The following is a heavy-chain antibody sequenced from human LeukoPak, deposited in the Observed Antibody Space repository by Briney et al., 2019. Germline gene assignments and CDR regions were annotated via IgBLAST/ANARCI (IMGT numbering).Heavy chain of an antibody. Sequence: GSLRLSCAASGFMFSGPAMQWVRQGSGKGLEWVGRVRTKTNNYATTYSASVKGRFTTSRDDSKNTTYLQMNSLKTEDTAVYYCARLGYCSDNSCYGFDYWGQGTLVTVSS. CDR2: VRTKTNNYAT. CDR1: GFMFSGPA. J-gene: IGHJ4*02. D-gene: IGHD2-15*01. CDR3: ARLGYCSDNSCYGFDY. V-gene: IGHV3-73*01.